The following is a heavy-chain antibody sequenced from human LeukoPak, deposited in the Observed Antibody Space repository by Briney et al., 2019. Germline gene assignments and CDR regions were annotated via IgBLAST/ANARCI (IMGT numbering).Heavy chain of an antibody. Sequence: ASVKVSCKASGYTFTSYAMHWVRQAPGQRLEWMGWINAGNGNTKYSQKFQGRVTITRDTSASTAYMELSSLRSEDTAVYYCARGSGTDQSFDYWGQGTLVTVSS. CDR2: INAGNGNT. D-gene: IGHD1-26*01. CDR3: ARGSGTDQSFDY. CDR1: GYTFTSYA. V-gene: IGHV1-3*01. J-gene: IGHJ4*02.